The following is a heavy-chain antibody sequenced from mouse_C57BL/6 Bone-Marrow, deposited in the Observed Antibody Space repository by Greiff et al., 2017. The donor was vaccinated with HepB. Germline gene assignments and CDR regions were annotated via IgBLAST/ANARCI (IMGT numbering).Heavy chain of an antibody. V-gene: IGHV1-64*01. J-gene: IGHJ2*01. CDR3: ARIITTVVAFDY. CDR1: GYTFTSYW. CDR2: IHPNSGST. D-gene: IGHD1-1*01. Sequence: QVQLQQSGAELVKPGASVKLSCKASGYTFTSYWMHWVKQRPGQGLEWIGMIHPNSGSTNYNEKFKSKATLTVDKSSSTAYMQLSSLTSEDSAVYYCARIITTVVAFDYWGQGTTLTVSS.